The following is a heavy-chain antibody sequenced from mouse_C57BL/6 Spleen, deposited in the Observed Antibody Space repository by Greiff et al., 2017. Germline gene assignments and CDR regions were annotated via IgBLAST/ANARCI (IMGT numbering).Heavy chain of an antibody. CDR2: IYPGDGDT. D-gene: IGHD2-3*01. V-gene: IGHV1-82*01. Sequence: VQLQQSGPDLVKPGASVKISCKASGYAFSSSWMTWVKQRPGKGLEWIGRIYPGDGDTNYHGKFKGQATMTADKSSSTAYLQLSRLTSEDSAVYFCARADGYCRDFDVWGTGTTVTVSS. J-gene: IGHJ1*03. CDR1: GYAFSSSW. CDR3: ARADGYCRDFDV.